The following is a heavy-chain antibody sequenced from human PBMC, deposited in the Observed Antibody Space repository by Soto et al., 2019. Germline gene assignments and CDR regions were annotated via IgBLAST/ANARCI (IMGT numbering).Heavy chain of an antibody. V-gene: IGHV3-48*01. CDR1: GFTFSSYS. D-gene: IGHD4-17*01. CDR2: ISSSSSTI. Sequence: GGSLRLSCAASGFTFSSYSMNWVRQAPGKGLEWVSYISSSSSTIYYADSVKGRFTISRDNAKNSLYLQMNSLRAEDTAVYYCARVSGDYYYYYYMGAWGKGTTVTVSS. CDR3: ARVSGDYYYYYYMGA. J-gene: IGHJ6*03.